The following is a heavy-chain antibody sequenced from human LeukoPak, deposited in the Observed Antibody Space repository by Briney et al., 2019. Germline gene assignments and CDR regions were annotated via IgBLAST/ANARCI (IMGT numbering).Heavy chain of an antibody. Sequence: GRSLRLSCAASGFTFDDYAMHWVRQAPGQGMDWDSGSSWNSGSRGYADSVKGRFTISRDNAKNSLYLQMNSLRAEDTALYYCAKDRAVAGATLFDYWGQGTLVTVSS. CDR1: GFTFDDYA. J-gene: IGHJ4*02. D-gene: IGHD6-19*01. CDR2: SSWNSGSR. V-gene: IGHV3-9*01. CDR3: AKDRAVAGATLFDY.